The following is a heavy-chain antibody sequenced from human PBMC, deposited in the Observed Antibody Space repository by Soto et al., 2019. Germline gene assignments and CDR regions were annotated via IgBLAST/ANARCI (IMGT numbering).Heavy chain of an antibody. D-gene: IGHD1-26*01. J-gene: IGHJ5*02. CDR3: ARGAGSYYNSHNWFDP. Sequence: ASVKVSCKASGYTFTSYAMHWVRQAPGQRLEWMGWLNAGNGNTKDSQKFQGRVTINRDTSASTAYMELSSLRSEDTAVYYCARGAGSYYNSHNWFDPWGQGTLVTVSS. V-gene: IGHV1-3*01. CDR2: LNAGNGNT. CDR1: GYTFTSYA.